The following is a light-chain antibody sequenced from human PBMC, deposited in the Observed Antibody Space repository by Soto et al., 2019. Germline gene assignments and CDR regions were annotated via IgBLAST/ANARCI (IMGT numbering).Light chain of an antibody. J-gene: IGKJ3*01. CDR2: GAS. CDR1: QGVTTAY. CDR3: QQYGASPLFT. V-gene: IGKV3-20*01. Sequence: EVVLTQSPGTLSLSPGERATLSCRASQGVTTAYLAWYQHKPDQAPRLLIYGASNRATGIPDRFSGSGSGTDVTLTISRLEPEDFAVYACQQYGASPLFTLGPGTKVDLK.